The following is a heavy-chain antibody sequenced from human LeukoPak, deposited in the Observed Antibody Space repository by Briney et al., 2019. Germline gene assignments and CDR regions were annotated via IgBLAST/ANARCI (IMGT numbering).Heavy chain of an antibody. CDR3: ARVTGYMIEDYFDY. CDR2: IYHSGST. V-gene: IGHV4-38-2*02. Sequence: PSETLSLTCTVSGYSISSGYYWGWIRQPPGKGLEWIGSIYHSGSTYYNPSLKSRVTISVDTSKNQFSLKLSSVTAADTAVYYCARVTGYMIEDYFDYWGQGILVTVSS. CDR1: GYSISSGYY. D-gene: IGHD3-9*01. J-gene: IGHJ4*02.